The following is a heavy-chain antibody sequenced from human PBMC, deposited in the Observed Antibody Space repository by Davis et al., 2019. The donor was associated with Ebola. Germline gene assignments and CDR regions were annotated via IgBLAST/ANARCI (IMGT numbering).Heavy chain of an antibody. D-gene: IGHD1-26*01. CDR3: ARGVGAITGWFDP. CDR1: GGSFSGYY. CDR2: INHSGST. V-gene: IGHV4-34*01. J-gene: IGHJ5*02. Sequence: MPSETLSLTCAVYGGSFSGYYWSWIRQPPGKGLEWIGEINHSGSTNYNPSLKSRVTISVDTSKNQFFLKLGSVTAADTAVYYCARGVGAITGWFDPWGQRTLVTVSS.